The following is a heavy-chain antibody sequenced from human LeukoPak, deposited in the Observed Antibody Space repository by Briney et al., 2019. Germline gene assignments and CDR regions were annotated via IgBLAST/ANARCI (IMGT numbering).Heavy chain of an antibody. V-gene: IGHV1-18*01. CDR2: ISAYNGNT. D-gene: IGHD3-10*01. J-gene: IGHJ3*02. CDR3: AADVGFGEFKEAFDI. Sequence: ASVKVSCKASGYTFTSYGISWVRQAPGQGLEWMGWISAYNGNTNYAQKLQGRVTMTTDTSTSTAYMELRSLRSDDTAVYYCAADVGFGEFKEAFDIWGQGTMVTVSS. CDR1: GYTFTSYG.